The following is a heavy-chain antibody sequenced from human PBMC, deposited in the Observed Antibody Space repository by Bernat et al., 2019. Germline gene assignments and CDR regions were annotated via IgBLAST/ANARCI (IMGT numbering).Heavy chain of an antibody. CDR2: ISSGSAYI. D-gene: IGHD3-10*01. CDR1: GLTFSSFS. Sequence: EVQLVESGGGLVKPGESLRLSCAASGLTFSSFSMNWVRQAPGRGLEWVSSISSGSAYIWYADSVKGRFTISRDDAKNSLYLQMNSLRAEDTAVYYCARANNYYDSGKGFDHWRQGTLVTVSS. J-gene: IGHJ4*02. V-gene: IGHV3-21*01. CDR3: ARANNYYDSGKGFDH.